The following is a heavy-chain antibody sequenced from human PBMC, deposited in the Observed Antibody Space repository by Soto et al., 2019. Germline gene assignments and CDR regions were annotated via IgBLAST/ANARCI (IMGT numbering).Heavy chain of an antibody. Sequence: ASVKVSCKASGGTFGTYAISWVRQAPVQGLEWMGWISAYNGNTNYAQKLQGRVTMTTDTSTSTAYMELRSLRSDDTAVYYCARTTLTPYYYYGMDVWGQGTTVTVSS. V-gene: IGHV1-18*01. CDR1: GGTFGTYA. CDR3: ARTTLTPYYYYGMDV. CDR2: ISAYNGNT. D-gene: IGHD4-4*01. J-gene: IGHJ6*02.